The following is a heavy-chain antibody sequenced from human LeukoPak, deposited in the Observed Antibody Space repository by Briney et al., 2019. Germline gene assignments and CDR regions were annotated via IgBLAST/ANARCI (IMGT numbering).Heavy chain of an antibody. J-gene: IGHJ4*02. D-gene: IGHD3-10*01. V-gene: IGHV1-2*06. Sequence: ASVKVSCKAPGYTFTGYYMHWVRQAPGQGLEWMGRINPNSGGTNYAQKFQGRVTMTRDTSISTAYMELSRLRSDDTAVYYCASGHYYGSGSYDYWGQGTLVTVSS. CDR1: GYTFTGYY. CDR2: INPNSGGT. CDR3: ASGHYYGSGSYDY.